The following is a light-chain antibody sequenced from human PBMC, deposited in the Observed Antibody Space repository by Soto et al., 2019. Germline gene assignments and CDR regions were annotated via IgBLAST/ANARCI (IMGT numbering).Light chain of an antibody. CDR2: GAS. CDR3: QQRFNWTLT. Sequence: EIVLTQSPGTLSLSPGERATLSCRASQSVSSSYLAWYQQKPGQAPRLLIYGASSRATGIPARFSGSGSGTDFTLTISSLEPADFAVYYCQQRFNWTLTFGGGTRWIS. CDR1: QSVSSSY. J-gene: IGKJ4*01. V-gene: IGKV3D-20*02.